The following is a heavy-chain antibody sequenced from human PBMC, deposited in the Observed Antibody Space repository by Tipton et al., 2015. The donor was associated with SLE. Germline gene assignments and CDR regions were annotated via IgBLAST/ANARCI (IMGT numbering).Heavy chain of an antibody. CDR1: GFTFNNYP. D-gene: IGHD3-22*01. J-gene: IGHJ4*02. Sequence: SLRLSCAASGFTFNNYPMHWVRQAPGKGLEWVALISYDGSNKYYADSVIGRFTISRDNSKNTPYLQMHSLRAEDTAVYYCAGEGYYYDGSADYWGQGTLVTVSS. CDR3: AGEGYYYDGSADY. V-gene: IGHV3-30*04. CDR2: ISYDGSNK.